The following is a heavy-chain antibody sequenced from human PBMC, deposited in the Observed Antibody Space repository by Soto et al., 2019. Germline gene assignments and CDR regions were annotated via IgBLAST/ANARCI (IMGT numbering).Heavy chain of an antibody. CDR2: IKQDGSEK. CDR1: GFTFSSYW. D-gene: IGHD3-16*01. CDR3: ARDWGVEDYYYNYMDV. J-gene: IGHJ6*03. V-gene: IGHV3-7*01. Sequence: EVQLVESGGGLVQPGGSLRLSCAASGFTFSSYWMSWVRQAPGKGLEWVANIKQDGSEKYYVDSVKGRFTISGDNAKNSLYLQMNSLRAEDTAVYYCARDWGVEDYYYNYMDVWGKGTTVTVSS.